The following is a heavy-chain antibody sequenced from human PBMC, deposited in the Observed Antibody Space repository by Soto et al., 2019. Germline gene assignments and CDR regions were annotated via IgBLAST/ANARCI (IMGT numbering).Heavy chain of an antibody. CDR3: AKNRPTQYNYVYYYYGMDV. D-gene: IGHD3-16*01. Sequence: GGSLRLSCAASGFTFSSYGMHWVRQAPGKGLEWVAVISYDGSNKYYADSVKGRFTISRDNSKNTLYLQMNSLRAEDTAVYYCAKNRPTQYNYVYYYYGMDVWGQGTRVTVSS. J-gene: IGHJ6*02. CDR2: ISYDGSNK. CDR1: GFTFSSYG. V-gene: IGHV3-30*18.